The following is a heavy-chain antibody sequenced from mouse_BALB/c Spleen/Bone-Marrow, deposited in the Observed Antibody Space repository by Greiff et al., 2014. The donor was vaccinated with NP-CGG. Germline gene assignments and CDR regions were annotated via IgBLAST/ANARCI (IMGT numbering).Heavy chain of an antibody. CDR1: GFSLTDYG. CDR2: LWAGGST. J-gene: IGHJ4*01. D-gene: IGHD1-1*01. Sequence: QVQLQQSGPGLVAPSQSLSITCTVSGFSLTDYGVHWVRQPPGKGLEWLGVLWAGGSTNYNSTLMSRLSISKDNSKSQVFLKMNSLQTDDTAMYYCAREGRGYYGNSGDAMDYWGQGTSVTVSS. V-gene: IGHV2-9*02. CDR3: AREGRGYYGNSGDAMDY.